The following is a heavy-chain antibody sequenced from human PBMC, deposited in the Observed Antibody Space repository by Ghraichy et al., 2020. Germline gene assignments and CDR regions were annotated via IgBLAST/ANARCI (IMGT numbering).Heavy chain of an antibody. CDR2: ISWNSATI. V-gene: IGHV3-9*01. D-gene: IGHD6-13*01. J-gene: IGHJ4*02. Sequence: GGSLRLSCTASGFTFDDYAMHWVRQVPGKGLEWVSAISWNSATIAYADFVRGRFIISRDNAKNSLFLQMNNLGPEDTALYYCAKDLRSSGSAAAGVDHWGQGAVVTVSS. CDR3: AKDLRSSGSAAAGVDH. CDR1: GFTFDDYA.